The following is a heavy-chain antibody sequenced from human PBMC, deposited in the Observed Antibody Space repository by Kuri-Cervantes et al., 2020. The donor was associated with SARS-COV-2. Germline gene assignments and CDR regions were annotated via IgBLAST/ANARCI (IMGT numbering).Heavy chain of an antibody. D-gene: IGHD1-26*01. CDR1: GFTFSRYS. CDR3: AKPPKVGPIVGATRERADAFDI. Sequence: GESLKISCAASGFTFSRYSMNWVRQAPGKGLEWVSSISSSRSYIYYADSVKGRFTISRDNAKDSLYLQMNSLRADDTAVYYCAKPPKVGPIVGATRERADAFDIWGQGTMVTVSS. V-gene: IGHV3-21*01. CDR2: ISSSRSYI. J-gene: IGHJ3*02.